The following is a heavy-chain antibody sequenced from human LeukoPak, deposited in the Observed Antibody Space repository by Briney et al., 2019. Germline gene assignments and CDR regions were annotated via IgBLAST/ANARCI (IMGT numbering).Heavy chain of an antibody. CDR1: GFTFSSYA. CDR2: IKQDGSEK. D-gene: IGHD6-6*01. CDR3: AGGSSSSGVANDY. V-gene: IGHV3-7*01. J-gene: IGHJ4*02. Sequence: PGGSLRLSCAASGFTFSSYAMSWVRQAPGKGLEWVASIKQDGSEKDYADSVKGRFTISRDNAKNSLYLQMNSLRAEDTAVYYCAGGSSSSGVANDYWGQGTLVTVSS.